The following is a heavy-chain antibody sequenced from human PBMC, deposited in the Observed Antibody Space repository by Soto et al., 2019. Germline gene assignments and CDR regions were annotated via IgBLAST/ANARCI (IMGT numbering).Heavy chain of an antibody. V-gene: IGHV4-30-4*01. CDR2: IYYSGST. CDR1: GDSVSSGTYY. Sequence: SETLSLTCTVSGDSVSSGTYYWSWIRQPPGKGLEWIGYIYYSGSTYYNPSLKSRVTISVDTSKNQFSLKLSSVTAADTAVYYCARDHYVYDILTGYGYYYGMDVWGQGTTVTVSS. D-gene: IGHD3-9*01. J-gene: IGHJ6*02. CDR3: ARDHYVYDILTGYGYYYGMDV.